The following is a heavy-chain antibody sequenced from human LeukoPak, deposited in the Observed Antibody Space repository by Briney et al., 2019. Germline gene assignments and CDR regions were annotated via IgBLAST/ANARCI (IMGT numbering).Heavy chain of an antibody. CDR1: GYTFTGYY. J-gene: IGHJ4*02. D-gene: IGHD4-17*01. V-gene: IGHV1-2*02. CDR3: AIYSSHNDYGDYVPDY. Sequence: ASVKVSCKASGYTFTGYYMHWVRQAPGQGLEWMGWINPNSGGTNYAQKFQDRVTMTRDTSISTAYMELSRLRSDHTAVYYCAIYSSHNDYGDYVPDYWGQGTLVTVSS. CDR2: INPNSGGT.